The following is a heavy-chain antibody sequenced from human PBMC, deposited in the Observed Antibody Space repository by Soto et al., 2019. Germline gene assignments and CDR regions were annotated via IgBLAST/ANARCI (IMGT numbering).Heavy chain of an antibody. CDR3: ARAGVGIAVAGTSRARNYYYYGMDV. CDR1: GGTFSSYA. J-gene: IGHJ6*02. CDR2: IIPIFGTA. D-gene: IGHD6-19*01. V-gene: IGHV1-69*01. Sequence: QVQLVQSGAEVKKPGSSVKVSCKASGGTFSSYAISWVRQAPGQGLEWMGGIIPIFGTANYAQKFQGRVTITADESTSTANMKLSSLSSEDTAVYYCARAGVGIAVAGTSRARNYYYYGMDVWGQGTTVTVSS.